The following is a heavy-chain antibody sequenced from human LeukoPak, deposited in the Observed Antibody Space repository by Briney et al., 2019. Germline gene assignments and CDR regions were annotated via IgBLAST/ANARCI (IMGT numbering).Heavy chain of an antibody. V-gene: IGHV4-39*01. CDR3: ARRTYYDSSTYPFDY. CDR2: IYYSGST. J-gene: IGHJ4*02. D-gene: IGHD3-22*01. Sequence: PSETLTLTCSVSGCSISNSTYYWGRIPQPPGKGLKWIGSIYYSGSTYYNPSLESRVTISVDTSKNQFSLKLISVTAADTAVYYCARRTYYDSSTYPFDYWGQGTLVTVSS. CDR1: GCSISNSTYY.